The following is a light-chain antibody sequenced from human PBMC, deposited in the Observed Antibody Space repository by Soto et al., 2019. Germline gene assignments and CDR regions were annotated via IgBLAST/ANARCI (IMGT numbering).Light chain of an antibody. CDR3: MQVLQSLYS. CDR1: QSLLHSNGYSY. J-gene: IGKJ2*03. Sequence: EIVMTQSPLSLSVTPGEPASISCRSSQSLLHSNGYSYLDWYLQKPGQSPQLLIDLGSNRASGVPDRFSGSGSGTDFTLRISRVEAEDVGVYYCMQVLQSLYSFGQGTKLEIK. V-gene: IGKV2-28*01. CDR2: LGS.